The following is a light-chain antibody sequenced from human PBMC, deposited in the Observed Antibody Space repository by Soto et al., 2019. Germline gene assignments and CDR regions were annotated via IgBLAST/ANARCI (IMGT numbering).Light chain of an antibody. J-gene: IGKJ4*01. CDR3: HSAYRFPLT. Sequence: EIQMTQSPSSVSASVGDRVTITCRPSHGIGSCLAWFQQKTGKAPKVLIYAASSLQTVVPSRFSGTGSGSYFTLTICSLPSEDFATYYCHSAYRFPLTFRGGTTVEIK. CDR1: HGIGSC. V-gene: IGKV1-12*01. CDR2: AAS.